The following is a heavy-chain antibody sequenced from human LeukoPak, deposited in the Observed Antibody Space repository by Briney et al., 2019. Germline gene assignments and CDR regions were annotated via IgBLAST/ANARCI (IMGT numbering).Heavy chain of an antibody. D-gene: IGHD5-18*01. V-gene: IGHV5-51*01. CDR2: IDPSDSET. CDR3: ARQTAMGRSGDY. CDR1: GYSFTSYW. J-gene: IGHJ4*02. Sequence: GESLKIYCKASGYSFTSYWIGWVRQMPEKGLEWMGIIDPSDSETRYTPTFQGQVTISADKSLTTAYLQWNSLKASDTAMYYCARQTAMGRSGDYWGQGTLVTVSS.